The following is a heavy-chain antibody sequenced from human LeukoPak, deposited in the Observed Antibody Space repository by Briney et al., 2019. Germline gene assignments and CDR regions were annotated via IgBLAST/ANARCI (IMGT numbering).Heavy chain of an antibody. V-gene: IGHV3-23*01. D-gene: IGHD3-22*01. Sequence: PGGSLRLSCAASGFTFSSYAMGWVRQAPGKGLEWVSAISGSGGSTYYADSVKGRFTISRDNSKNTLYLQMNSLRAEDTAVYYCAKDMDSSGYYYGGYWFDPWGQGTLVTVSS. J-gene: IGHJ5*02. CDR1: GFTFSSYA. CDR3: AKDMDSSGYYYGGYWFDP. CDR2: ISGSGGST.